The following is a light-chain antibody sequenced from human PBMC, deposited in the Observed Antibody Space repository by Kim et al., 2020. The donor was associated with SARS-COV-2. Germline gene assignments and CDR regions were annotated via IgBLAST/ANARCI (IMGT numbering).Light chain of an antibody. CDR3: SSYTITSTWV. CDR2: DVN. Sequence: QSALTQPASVSGSPGQSITISCTGTSSVSWYQQHPGKAPKLIIYDVNKRPSGVSDRFSGSNSGNTASLTISGLRAEDEADYYCSSYTITSTWVFGGGTKLAVL. V-gene: IGLV2-14*03. CDR1: SS. J-gene: IGLJ3*02.